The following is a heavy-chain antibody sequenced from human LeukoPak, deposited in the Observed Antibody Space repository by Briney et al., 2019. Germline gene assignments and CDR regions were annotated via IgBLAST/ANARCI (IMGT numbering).Heavy chain of an antibody. J-gene: IGHJ3*02. CDR1: GGSISSYY. D-gene: IGHD2-21*02. Sequence: PSETLSLTCTVSGGSISSYYWSWIRQPPGKGLEWIAYIYSSGGTNYNPPLKSRVTTSLETTKNKSPLKLSSVTVADRAAHYCARVSKVTQAWYVFEIWGQGTMVTVSS. V-gene: IGHV4-59*01. CDR3: ARVSKVTQAWYVFEI. CDR2: IYSSGGT.